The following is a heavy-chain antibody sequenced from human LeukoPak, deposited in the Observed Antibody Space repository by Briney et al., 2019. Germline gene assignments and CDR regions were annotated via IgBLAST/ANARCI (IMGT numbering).Heavy chain of an antibody. V-gene: IGHV4-31*03. CDR2: IYYSGST. CDR3: ARVEGSSWEGYYFDY. J-gene: IGHJ4*02. Sequence: SQTLSLTSTVSGGSISSGGYYWSWIRQHPGKGLEWIGYIYYSGSTYYNPSLKSRVTISVDTTKNQFSLKLSSVTAADTAVYYCARVEGSSWEGYYFDYWGQGTLVTVSS. D-gene: IGHD6-13*01. CDR1: GGSISSGGYY.